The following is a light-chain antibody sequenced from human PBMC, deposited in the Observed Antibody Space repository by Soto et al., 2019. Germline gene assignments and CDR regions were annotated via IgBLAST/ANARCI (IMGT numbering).Light chain of an antibody. CDR2: DVT. CDR1: SSDVGGYKY. Sequence: QSALTQPASVSESPGQSITISCTGSSSDVGGYKYVSWYQQHPGKAPKFLIYDVTNRPSGVSNRFSGSKSGYTASLTISGLQSEDEADYYCSSYTSFKTLVFGTGTKLTVL. V-gene: IGLV2-14*01. J-gene: IGLJ1*01. CDR3: SSYTSFKTLV.